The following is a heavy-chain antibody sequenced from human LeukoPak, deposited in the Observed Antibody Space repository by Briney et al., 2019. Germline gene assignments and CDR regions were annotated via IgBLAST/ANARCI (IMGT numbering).Heavy chain of an antibody. CDR1: GGSISSSSYY. V-gene: IGHV4-61*05. J-gene: IGHJ4*02. CDR3: ARSGSGLDY. Sequence: SETLSLTCTVSGGSISSSSYYWGWVRQPPGKSLEWIGYIYYSGSTNYNPSLKSRVTISVDTSKNQFSLRLSSVTAADTAVYYCARSGSGLDYWGQGILVTVSS. D-gene: IGHD3-10*01. CDR2: IYYSGST.